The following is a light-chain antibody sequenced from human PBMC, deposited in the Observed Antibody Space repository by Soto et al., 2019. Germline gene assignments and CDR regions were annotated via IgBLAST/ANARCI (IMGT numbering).Light chain of an antibody. CDR1: SSDVGSYNL. CDR2: EGN. J-gene: IGLJ3*02. CDR3: CSFATSGTWV. V-gene: IGLV2-23*01. Sequence: QSALTQPASVSGSPGQSITISCTGTSSDVGSYNLVSWYQQHPGKAPKLMISEGNKRPSGISNRFSGSKSGNTASLTISGRQAEDEADYYCCSFATSGTWVFGGGTQLTVL.